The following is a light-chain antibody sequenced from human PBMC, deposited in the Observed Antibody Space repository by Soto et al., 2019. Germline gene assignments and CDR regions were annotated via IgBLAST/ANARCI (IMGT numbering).Light chain of an antibody. J-gene: IGLJ7*01. CDR2: EGS. Sequence: QSALTKPASVSGSPGQSITISCTGASIDVENYYLVSWYQQHPGKAPKLMIYEGSKRPSGVSNRFSGSNSGNTASLTISGLQAEDEADYYCCSYVGSSAAVFGGGTQLTV. CDR3: CSYVGSSAAV. CDR1: SIDVENYYL. V-gene: IGLV2-23*01.